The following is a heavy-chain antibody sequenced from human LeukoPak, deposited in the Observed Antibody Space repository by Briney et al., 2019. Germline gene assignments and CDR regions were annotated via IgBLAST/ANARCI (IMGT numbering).Heavy chain of an antibody. V-gene: IGHV1-8*01. CDR2: MNPNSGNT. CDR1: GYTFTTYD. Sequence: ASVKVSCKTSGYTFTTYDINWVRQATGQGLEWVGWMNPNSGNTGYAQKFQGRVTMTRNTSISTAYMELSSLGSEDTAVYYCARGTIVELPATSYYYYGMDVWGQGTTVTVSS. D-gene: IGHD2-2*01. CDR3: ARGTIVELPATSYYYYGMDV. J-gene: IGHJ6*02.